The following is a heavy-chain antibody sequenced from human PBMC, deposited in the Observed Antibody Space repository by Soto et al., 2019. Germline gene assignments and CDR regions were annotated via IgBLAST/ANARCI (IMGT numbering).Heavy chain of an antibody. CDR1: GFTFSSYG. CDR3: AREDCSGGSCYFAYHHYGMDV. D-gene: IGHD2-15*01. V-gene: IGHV3-33*01. CDR2: IWYDGSNK. J-gene: IGHJ6*02. Sequence: QVQLVESGGGVVQPGRSLRLSCAASGFTFSSYGMHWVRQAPGKGLEWVAVIWYDGSNKYYADSVKGRFTISRDNSKNELYLQMDSLRAEDTAVYYCAREDCSGGSCYFAYHHYGMDVWGQGTTVPGSS.